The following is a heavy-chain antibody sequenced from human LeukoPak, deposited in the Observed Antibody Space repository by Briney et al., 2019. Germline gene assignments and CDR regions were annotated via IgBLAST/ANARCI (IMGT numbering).Heavy chain of an antibody. D-gene: IGHD6-19*01. Sequence: SETLSLTCAVYGGSFSGYYWSWIRQPPGKGLEWIGEINHSGSTNYNPSLKSRVTISVDTSKNQFSLKLSSVTAADTAVYYCARVGSSGWKRYYWYFDLWGRGTLVTVSS. V-gene: IGHV4-34*01. J-gene: IGHJ2*01. CDR2: INHSGST. CDR3: ARVGSSGWKRYYWYFDL. CDR1: GGSFSGYY.